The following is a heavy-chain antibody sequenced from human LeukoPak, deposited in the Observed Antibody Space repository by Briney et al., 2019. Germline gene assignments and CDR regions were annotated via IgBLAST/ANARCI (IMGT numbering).Heavy chain of an antibody. Sequence: PSETLSLTCSVSGDSVSRSDSYWDWIRQPPGKGLEWIGTIYYSGRTYYSPPLKSRVTMSVDPSNNQFPLTLRSVTAADTAVYYCARRRYYDGSGYLEWGQGTLLSVSS. CDR3: ARRRYYDGSGYLE. D-gene: IGHD3-22*01. CDR1: GDSVSRSDSY. J-gene: IGHJ1*01. CDR2: IYYSGRT. V-gene: IGHV4-39*01.